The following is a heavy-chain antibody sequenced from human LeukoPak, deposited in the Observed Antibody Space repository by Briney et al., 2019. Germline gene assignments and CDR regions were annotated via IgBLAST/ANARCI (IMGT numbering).Heavy chain of an antibody. D-gene: IGHD3-9*01. V-gene: IGHV3-7*03. Sequence: GGSLRLSCAASGFTFSSYWMRWVRQAPGKGPEWVATIKQDGSEKYYVDSVKGRFTISRDNAKNSLYLQMNSLRAEDTAVYYCARTPPYYDILTGYFPLYYFDYWRQGTLVTVSS. CDR3: ARTPPYYDILTGYFPLYYFDY. J-gene: IGHJ4*02. CDR1: GFTFSSYW. CDR2: IKQDGSEK.